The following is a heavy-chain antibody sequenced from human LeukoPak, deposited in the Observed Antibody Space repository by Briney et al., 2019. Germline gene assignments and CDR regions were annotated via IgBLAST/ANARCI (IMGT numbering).Heavy chain of an antibody. Sequence: GRSLSLSCGASRFSYDLQGTLWVRQAPRKGLEGVSYISNSTSYKYYTDSVKGRFTISRDNAKRLLYLKMDSLRVEDMAVDDCAGAYCGGDSCHYSNFAYWGQGTLVTVSS. J-gene: IGHJ4*02. CDR3: AGAYCGGDSCHYSNFAY. D-gene: IGHD2-15*01. V-gene: IGHV3-21*05. CDR1: RFSYDLQG. CDR2: ISNSTSYK.